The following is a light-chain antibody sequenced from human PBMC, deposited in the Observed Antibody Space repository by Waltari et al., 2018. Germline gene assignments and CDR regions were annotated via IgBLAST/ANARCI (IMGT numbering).Light chain of an antibody. CDR2: DAS. CDR1: QALWSN. CDR3: QQRSNWPYT. Sequence: SRASQALWSNYAWYQQRPVQTPRLLIFDASSRATGISAKFSGSGSGTDFTLTVSNLEPEDFAVYYCQQRSNWPYTFGQGTRVEIK. J-gene: IGKJ2*01. V-gene: IGKV3-11*01.